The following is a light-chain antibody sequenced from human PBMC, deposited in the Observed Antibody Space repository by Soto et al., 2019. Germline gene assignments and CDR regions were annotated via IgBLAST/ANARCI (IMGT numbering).Light chain of an antibody. Sequence: QSVLTQPPSVSGAPGQRVTISCTGSISNIGSHYDVHWYQQVAYTAPRLLIYGPNNRPSGVPDRLSASKSGTSASLAITGLRPEDEEDYYCQSYDSGLSGVIFCGGTKLTVL. J-gene: IGLJ2*01. CDR2: GPN. V-gene: IGLV1-40*01. CDR3: QSYDSGLSGVI. CDR1: ISNIGSHYD.